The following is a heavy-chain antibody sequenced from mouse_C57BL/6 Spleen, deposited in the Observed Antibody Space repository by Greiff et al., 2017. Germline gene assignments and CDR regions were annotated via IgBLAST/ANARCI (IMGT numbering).Heavy chain of an antibody. Sequence: QVQLKESGAELMKPGASVKLSCKATGYTFTGYWIEWVKQRPGHGLEWIGEILPGSGSTNYNEKFKGKATFTADTSSNTAYMQLSSLTTEDSAIYYCARRKNMIDSNYRYFDVWGTGTTVTVSS. J-gene: IGHJ1*03. CDR3: ARRKNMIDSNYRYFDV. CDR1: GYTFTGYW. D-gene: IGHD2-5*01. CDR2: ILPGSGST. V-gene: IGHV1-9*01.